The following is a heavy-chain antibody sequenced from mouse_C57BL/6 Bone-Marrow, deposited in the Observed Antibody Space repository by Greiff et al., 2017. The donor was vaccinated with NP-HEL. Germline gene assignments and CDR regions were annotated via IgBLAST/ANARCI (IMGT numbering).Heavy chain of an antibody. CDR2: IHPNSGST. CDR1: GYTFTSYW. CDR3: ARKDWGVDY. J-gene: IGHJ2*01. Sequence: QVQLQQPGAELVKPGVSVKLSCKASGYTFTSYWMHWVKQRPGQGLEWIGMIHPNSGSTNYNEKFKSKATLTVDKSSSTAYMQLSSLTSEDSAVYYCARKDWGVDYWGQGTTLTVSS. D-gene: IGHD4-1*01. V-gene: IGHV1-64*01.